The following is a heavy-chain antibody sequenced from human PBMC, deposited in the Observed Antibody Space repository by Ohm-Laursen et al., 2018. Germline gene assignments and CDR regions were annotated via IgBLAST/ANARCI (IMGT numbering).Heavy chain of an antibody. V-gene: IGHV4-34*01. CDR2: ISHSGNT. Sequence: GTLSLTWAVYGGSLSGYNWSWLRQPPGKGLEWIGEISHSGNTNYNPSLKSRVTISVDTSKNQFSLKLSSGTAADTAVYYCARDRYSGYPQSYYYYGMDVWGQGTAVTVSS. CDR1: GGSLSGYN. D-gene: IGHD5-12*01. J-gene: IGHJ6*02. CDR3: ARDRYSGYPQSYYYYGMDV.